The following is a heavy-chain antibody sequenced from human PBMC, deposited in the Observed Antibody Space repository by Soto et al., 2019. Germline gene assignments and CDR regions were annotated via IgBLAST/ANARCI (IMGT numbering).Heavy chain of an antibody. CDR2: ITGNSARI. CDR3: AKNGDFDYDAFDV. J-gene: IGHJ3*01. CDR1: DSTIRRYA. D-gene: IGHD3-16*01. V-gene: IGHV3-23*01. Sequence: GGSLRLSCAASDSTIRRYAMSWVRQAPGKGLEWVSGITGNSARIYYADSVKGRFSISRDNSRNTLYLQMDTLRAEDTAVYYCAKNGDFDYDAFDVWGQGTVVTVSS.